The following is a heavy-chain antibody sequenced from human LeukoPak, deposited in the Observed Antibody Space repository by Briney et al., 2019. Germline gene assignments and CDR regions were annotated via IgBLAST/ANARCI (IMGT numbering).Heavy chain of an antibody. CDR1: GYSITSGYY. Sequence: PSQTLSLTCTVSGYSITSGYYWGWIRQPPGKGLEWIGSIYHGGSTYYNPSLKSRLTISADTSKNQFSLKLRSVTAADTAVYYCARDVVAWNHAFDIWGQGTVVTVSS. V-gene: IGHV4-38-2*02. CDR3: ARDVVAWNHAFDI. D-gene: IGHD2-15*01. J-gene: IGHJ3*02. CDR2: IYHGGST.